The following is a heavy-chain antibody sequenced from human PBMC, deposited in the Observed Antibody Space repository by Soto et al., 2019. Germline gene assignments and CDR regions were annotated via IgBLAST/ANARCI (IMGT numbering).Heavy chain of an antibody. Sequence: ASVKVSCKASGYTFTGYYMHWVRQAPGQGLEWMGWINPNSGGTSYAQKFQGWVTMTRDTSIGTAYMELSRLRSDDPAVYYCARVKAVGGIIGPVGVLAFRGKGT. J-gene: IGHJ6*01. D-gene: IGHD3-3*02. CDR2: INPNSGGT. CDR1: GYTFTGYY. V-gene: IGHV1-2*04. CDR3: ARVKAVGGIIGPVGVLAF.